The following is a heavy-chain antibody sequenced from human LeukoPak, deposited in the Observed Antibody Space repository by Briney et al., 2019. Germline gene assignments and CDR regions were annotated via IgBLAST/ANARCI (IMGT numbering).Heavy chain of an antibody. Sequence: KPSETLSLTCAVYGGSFSGYYWSWIRQPPGKGLEWIGEINHGGSTNYNPSLKSRVTISVDTSKNQFSLKLSSVTAADTAVYYCATYCSSTSCPKWDWFDPWGQGTLVTVSS. J-gene: IGHJ5*02. V-gene: IGHV4-34*01. D-gene: IGHD2-2*01. CDR1: GGSFSGYY. CDR2: INHGGST. CDR3: ATYCSSTSCPKWDWFDP.